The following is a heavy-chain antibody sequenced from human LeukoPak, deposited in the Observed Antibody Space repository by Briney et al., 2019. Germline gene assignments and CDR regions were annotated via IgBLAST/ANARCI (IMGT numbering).Heavy chain of an antibody. CDR1: GGSFSGYY. D-gene: IGHD6-13*01. Sequence: SETLSLTCAVYGGSFSGYYWSWIRQPPGKGLEWIGEINHSGSTNYNPSLKSRVTMSVDTSKNQFSLKLSSVTAADTAVYYCARSLAAAGTSAPVSVWFDPWGQGTLVTVSS. V-gene: IGHV4-34*01. J-gene: IGHJ5*02. CDR3: ARSLAAAGTSAPVSVWFDP. CDR2: INHSGST.